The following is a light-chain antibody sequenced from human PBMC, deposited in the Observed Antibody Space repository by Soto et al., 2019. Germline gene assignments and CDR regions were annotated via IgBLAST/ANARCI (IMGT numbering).Light chain of an antibody. CDR3: QQYGTSGWT. V-gene: IGKV3-20*01. CDR1: QSFSRSY. CDR2: GAS. Sequence: EIVLTQSPGTLSLSPGERATLSCRASQSFSRSYLAWYQQKPGQAPRLVIYGASSRATGIPDRFSGSGSGTDFTLTISRLEPEDFAVSYCQQYGTSGWTFGQGTKLEIK. J-gene: IGKJ2*01.